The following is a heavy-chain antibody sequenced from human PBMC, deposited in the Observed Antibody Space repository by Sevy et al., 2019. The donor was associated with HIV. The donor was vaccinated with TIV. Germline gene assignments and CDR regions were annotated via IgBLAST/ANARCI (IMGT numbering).Heavy chain of an antibody. D-gene: IGHD5-12*01. CDR3: VGEDRWLQMDY. J-gene: IGHJ4*02. CDR2: IWYDSSQK. CDR1: GFDFRNCG. V-gene: IGHV3-30*02. Sequence: GGSLRLSCGASGFDFRNCGMHWVRQSPGKGLEWVAFIWYDSSQKKYGGSVKGRFTISRDNSKNTVYLQMNSLRSEDTAVYFCVGEDRWLQMDYRGRGTLVTVSS.